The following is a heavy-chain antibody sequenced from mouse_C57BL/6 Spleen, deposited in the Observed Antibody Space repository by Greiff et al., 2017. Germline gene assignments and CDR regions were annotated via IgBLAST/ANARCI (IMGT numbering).Heavy chain of an antibody. Sequence: VKLQQPGAELVRPGSSVKLSCKASGYTFTSYWMHWVKQRPIQGLEWIGNIDPSDSETHYNQKFKDKATLTVDKSSSTAYMQLSSLTSEDSAVYYCARWDSSGYDYFDYWGQGTTLTVSS. D-gene: IGHD3-2*02. CDR3: ARWDSSGYDYFDY. CDR1: GYTFTSYW. CDR2: IDPSDSET. J-gene: IGHJ2*01. V-gene: IGHV1-52*01.